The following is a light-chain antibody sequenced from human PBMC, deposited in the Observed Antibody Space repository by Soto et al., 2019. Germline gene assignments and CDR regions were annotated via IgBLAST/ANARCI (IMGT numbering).Light chain of an antibody. Sequence: SYQLTQAPSMSVAPGQKARITRGGNNIGSKSAHWYQQRPGQGPVVVIYDDTDRPSGIPERFPGSNSGNTATLTISGVEAGDEGDYYCQVRETNTDHLVFGGGTKLTVL. J-gene: IGLJ3*02. CDR2: DDT. V-gene: IGLV3-21*02. CDR1: NIGSKS. CDR3: QVRETNTDHLV.